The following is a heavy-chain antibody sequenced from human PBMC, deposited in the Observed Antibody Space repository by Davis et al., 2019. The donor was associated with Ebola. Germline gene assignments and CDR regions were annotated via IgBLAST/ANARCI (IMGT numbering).Heavy chain of an antibody. V-gene: IGHV3-11*04. CDR2: ISSGSSTI. J-gene: IGHJ4*02. Sequence: GESLKISCAASGFTFSDYYMSWIRQAPGKGLEWVSYISSGSSTIYYADSVKGRFTISRDNAKNSLYLQMNSLRAEDTAVYYCARGDGYNYWDYWGQGTLVTVSS. CDR3: ARGDGYNYWDY. D-gene: IGHD5-24*01. CDR1: GFTFSDYY.